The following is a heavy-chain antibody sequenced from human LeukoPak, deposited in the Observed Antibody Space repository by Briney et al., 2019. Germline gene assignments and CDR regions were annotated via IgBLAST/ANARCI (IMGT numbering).Heavy chain of an antibody. CDR1: GFTFSSYE. D-gene: IGHD6-6*01. CDR3: ARGLSGYSSSLGY. CDR2: ISSSGSTI. V-gene: IGHV3-48*03. Sequence: GGSLRLSCAASGFTFSSYEMNWVRQAPGKGLEWVSYISSSGSTIYYADSVKGRFTISRDNAKNSLYLQMNSLRAEDTAVYYCARGLSGYSSSLGYWGQGTLVTVSS. J-gene: IGHJ4*02.